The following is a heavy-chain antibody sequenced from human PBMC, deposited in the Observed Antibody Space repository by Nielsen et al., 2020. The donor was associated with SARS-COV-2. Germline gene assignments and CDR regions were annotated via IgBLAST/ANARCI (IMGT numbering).Heavy chain of an antibody. Sequence: GGSLRLSCAASGFTVSSNYMSWVRQAPGKGLEWVSVIYSGGSTYHADSVKGRFTISRDNSKNTLYLQMNSLRAEDTAVYYCARDSGTALYYYYMDVWGKGTTVTVSS. CDR3: ARDSGTALYYYYMDV. V-gene: IGHV3-66*01. CDR1: GFTVSSNY. CDR2: IYSGGST. J-gene: IGHJ6*03. D-gene: IGHD1/OR15-1a*01.